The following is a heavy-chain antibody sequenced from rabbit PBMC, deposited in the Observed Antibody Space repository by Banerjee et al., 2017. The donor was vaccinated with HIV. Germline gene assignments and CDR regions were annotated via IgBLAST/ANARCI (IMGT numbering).Heavy chain of an antibody. Sequence: QSLEESGGDLVKPGASLTLTCTASGFSFTYIDYLCWVRQPPGKGPEWIACVAAGVSLTSYYATWAKGRFTISKTSSTTVTLQMTSLTAADTATYFCARDLTDAIGWNFGWWGQGTLVTVS. V-gene: IGHV1S40*01. D-gene: IGHD4-1*01. CDR2: VAAGVSLTS. CDR1: GFSFTYIDY. J-gene: IGHJ6*01. CDR3: ARDLTDAIGWNFGW.